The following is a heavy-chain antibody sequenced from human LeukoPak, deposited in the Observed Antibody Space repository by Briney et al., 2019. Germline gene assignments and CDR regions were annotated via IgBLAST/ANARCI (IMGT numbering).Heavy chain of an antibody. Sequence: HPGGSLRFSCAASGFTFSNYAITWVRQAPGRGLEWVSSISVSGFTTYYADSVKGRFTISRDNSKNTLYLQMNSLRAEDTAVYYCTRTPSIAVAPTRFDYWGQGTLVTVSS. J-gene: IGHJ4*02. D-gene: IGHD6-19*01. CDR3: TRTPSIAVAPTRFDY. CDR1: GFTFSNYA. V-gene: IGHV3-23*01. CDR2: ISVSGFTT.